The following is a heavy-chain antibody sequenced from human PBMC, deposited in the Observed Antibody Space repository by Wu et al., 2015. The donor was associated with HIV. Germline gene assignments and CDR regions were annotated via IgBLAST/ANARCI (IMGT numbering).Heavy chain of an antibody. Sequence: QVHLVQSGAEVKKPGASVKVSCKASGYTFTGEYVHWVRQASGQGLEWMGSDTDYAPKFQGRLTITRDTSLSVAYMDLRTLTSEDTAIYYCVRVEGGGSNEAFDYWGQGTLVTVSS. D-gene: IGHD2-8*01. V-gene: IGHV1-8*03. CDR1: GYTFTGEY. CDR2: SDT. J-gene: IGHJ4*02. CDR3: VRVEGGGSNEAFDY.